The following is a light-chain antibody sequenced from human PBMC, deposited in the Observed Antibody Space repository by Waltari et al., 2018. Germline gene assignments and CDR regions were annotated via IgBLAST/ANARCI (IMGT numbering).Light chain of an antibody. Sequence: QSALTQPASVSGSPGQSITISCTATRSDIGGHTYVSWYQHHPGKAPKLVIFEVTTRPSGVSNRFSGSKSGNTASLTISGLQAEDEADYYCTSYTTSVTWVFGGGTKVTVL. J-gene: IGLJ3*02. CDR3: TSYTTSVTWV. V-gene: IGLV2-14*01. CDR2: EVT. CDR1: RSDIGGHTY.